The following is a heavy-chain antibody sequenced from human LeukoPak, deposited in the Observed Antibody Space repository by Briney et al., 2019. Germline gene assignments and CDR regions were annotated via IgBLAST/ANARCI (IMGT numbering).Heavy chain of an antibody. CDR1: GGSFSGYY. J-gene: IGHJ4*02. D-gene: IGHD6-13*01. CDR2: INHSGST. V-gene: IGHV4-34*01. Sequence: PSETLSLTCAVYGGSFSGYYWSWNRQPPGKGLEWIGEINHSGSTNYNPSLKSRVTISVDTSKNQFSLKLSSVTAADTAVYYCARGEGEQQLVLGYWGQGTLVTVSS. CDR3: ARGEGEQQLVLGY.